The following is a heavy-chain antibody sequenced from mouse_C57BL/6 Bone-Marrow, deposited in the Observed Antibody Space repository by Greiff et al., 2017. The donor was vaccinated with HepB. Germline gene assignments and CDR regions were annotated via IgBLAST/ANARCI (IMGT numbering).Heavy chain of an antibody. CDR1: GFTFSDYY. J-gene: IGHJ3*01. V-gene: IGHV5-12*01. Sequence: EVKVVESGGGLVQPGGSLKLSCAASGFTFSDYYMYWVRQTPEKRLEWVAYISNGGGSTYYPDTVKGRFTISRDNAKNTLYLQMSRLKSEDTAMYYCARRGYYGNQFAYWGQGTLVTVSA. CDR2: ISNGGGST. CDR3: ARRGYYGNQFAY. D-gene: IGHD2-1*01.